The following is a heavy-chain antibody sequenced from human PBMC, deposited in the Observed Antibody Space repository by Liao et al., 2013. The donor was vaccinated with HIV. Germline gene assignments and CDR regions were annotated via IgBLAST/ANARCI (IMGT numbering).Heavy chain of an antibody. CDR3: AGRWERARGPFGI. CDR1: GGSISSSF. J-gene: IGHJ3*02. CDR2: FYITGTI. Sequence: QVQLQESGPGLVKPSETLALTCTVSGGSISSSFWSWIRQPAGKGLEWIGHFYITGTINYNPSLKSRVTMSVDTSNNQFSLKLSSVTAADTAVYYCAGRWERARGPFGIWGQGTMVTVSS. V-gene: IGHV4-4*07. D-gene: IGHD5-24*01.